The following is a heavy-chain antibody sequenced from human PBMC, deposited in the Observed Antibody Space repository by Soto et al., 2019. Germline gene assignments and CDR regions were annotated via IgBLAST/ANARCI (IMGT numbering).Heavy chain of an antibody. Sequence: GGSLRLSCGASGFTFSSYAMSWVRQAPGKGLEWVSVISGSGDNTYYADSVKGRFTISRDGSKDTLYLQMNSLRADDTAVYYCAKTFFSGSGSYRGWFDPWGQGTQVTVSS. V-gene: IGHV3-23*01. CDR3: AKTFFSGSGSYRGWFDP. D-gene: IGHD3-10*01. CDR1: GFTFSSYA. J-gene: IGHJ5*02. CDR2: ISGSGDNT.